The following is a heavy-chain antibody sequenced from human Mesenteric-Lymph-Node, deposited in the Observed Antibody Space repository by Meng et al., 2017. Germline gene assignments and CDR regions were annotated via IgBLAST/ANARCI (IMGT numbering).Heavy chain of an antibody. V-gene: IGHV4-34*01. CDR2: INHSGST. CDR3: ARIGRNGYSFGYFDF. Sequence: QVQRQQWGAGRLKPSETLARTGAVHGGSVSGYYWSWIRQPPGKGLEWIGEINHSGSTNYNPSLKSRLTISIDTSKNQFSLKLSSVTAADTAVYYCARIGRNGYSFGYFDFWGQGTLVTVSS. CDR1: GGSVSGYY. J-gene: IGHJ4*02. D-gene: IGHD5-24*01.